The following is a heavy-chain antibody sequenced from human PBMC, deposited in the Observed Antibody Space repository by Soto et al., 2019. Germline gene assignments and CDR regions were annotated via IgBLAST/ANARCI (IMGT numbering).Heavy chain of an antibody. J-gene: IGHJ6*03. CDR2: ISGSGGST. Sequence: PGGSLRLSCAASGFTFSSYAMSWVRQAPGKGLEWVSAISGSGGSTYYADSVKGRFTISRDNSKNTLYLQMNSLRAEDTAVYYCAKGARKYSSSWSYYYYYMDVWGKGTTVTVSS. D-gene: IGHD6-13*01. CDR3: AKGARKYSSSWSYYYYYMDV. V-gene: IGHV3-23*01. CDR1: GFTFSSYA.